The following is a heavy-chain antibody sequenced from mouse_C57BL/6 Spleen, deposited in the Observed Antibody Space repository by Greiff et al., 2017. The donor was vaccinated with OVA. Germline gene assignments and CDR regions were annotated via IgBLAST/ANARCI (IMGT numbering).Heavy chain of an antibody. D-gene: IGHD2-4*01. CDR2: IYPCNGNT. Sequence: VQLQQSGAELARPGASVKLSCKASGYTFTSCGISWVKQRTGQGLEWSGEIYPCNGNTYYNQTFKGKATLTADKSFNTAYMEVSSLKSEDSAVYFREKRYYDLDFGGRGTGTTVTSSS. J-gene: IGHJ1*03. V-gene: IGHV1-81*01. CDR1: GYTFTSCG. CDR3: EKRYYDLDFGG.